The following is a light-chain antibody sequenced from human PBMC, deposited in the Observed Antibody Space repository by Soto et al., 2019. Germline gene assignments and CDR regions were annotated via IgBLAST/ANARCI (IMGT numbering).Light chain of an antibody. CDR3: CSYAGYSSFV. CDR1: ISDVGGYDL. J-gene: IGLJ1*01. V-gene: IGLV2-23*03. CDR2: EGS. Sequence: QSALTQPASVSGSPGQSITISCTGSISDVGGYDLVSWYQHFPGKATKVMISEGSKRPAGVSTRFSASKSGNTASLTISGLQAEDEADYYCCSYAGYSSFVVGSGTKLTVL.